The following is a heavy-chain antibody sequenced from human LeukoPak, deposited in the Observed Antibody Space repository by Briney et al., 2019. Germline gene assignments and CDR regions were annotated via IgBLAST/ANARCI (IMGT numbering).Heavy chain of an antibody. CDR1: GGSISSSSYY. CDR2: IYYSGST. D-gene: IGHD2/OR15-2a*01. J-gene: IGHJ4*02. V-gene: IGHV4-39*01. CDR3: ARHSPAGTLFDY. Sequence: SETLSLTCTVSGGSISSSSYYWGWIRQPPGKGLEWIGSIYYSGSTYYNPSLKSRVTISVDTSKNQFSLKLSSVTAADTAVYYCARHSPAGTLFDYWGQGTLVTVSS.